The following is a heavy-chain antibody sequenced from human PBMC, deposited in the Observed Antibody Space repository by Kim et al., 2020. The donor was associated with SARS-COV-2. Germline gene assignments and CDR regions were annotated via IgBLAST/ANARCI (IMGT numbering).Heavy chain of an antibody. V-gene: IGHV3-53*01. Sequence: GGSLRLSCAASGFTVSSNYMSWVRQTPGKGLEWVSVIYSGGSTYYADSVKGRFTNSRDNSKNTLYLQMNSLRAEDTAVYYCARDRGYCSSTSCYSYYYYGMDVWGQGTTVTVSS. D-gene: IGHD2-2*02. CDR3: ARDRGYCSSTSCYSYYYYGMDV. CDR1: GFTVSSNY. CDR2: IYSGGST. J-gene: IGHJ6*02.